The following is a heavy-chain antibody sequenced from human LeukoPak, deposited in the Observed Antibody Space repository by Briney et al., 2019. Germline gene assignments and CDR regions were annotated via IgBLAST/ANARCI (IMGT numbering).Heavy chain of an antibody. CDR1: GFNFNNYA. Sequence: GGSLRLSCAASGFNFNNYAMSWVRQAPGKGLEWVSGINWNGGSTGYADSVKGRFAISRDNAKNSLYLQMNSLGAEDTALYYCARDRGRGYFSLDYWGQGTLVTVSS. CDR2: INWNGGST. CDR3: ARDRGRGYFSLDY. J-gene: IGHJ4*02. D-gene: IGHD1-26*01. V-gene: IGHV3-20*04.